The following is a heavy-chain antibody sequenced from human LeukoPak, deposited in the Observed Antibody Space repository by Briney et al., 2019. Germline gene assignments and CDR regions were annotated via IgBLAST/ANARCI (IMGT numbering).Heavy chain of an antibody. CDR2: IYYSGST. Sequence: PSQTLSLTCTVSGGSISSGDYYWSWIRQPPGKGLEWIGYIYYSGSTYYNPSLKSRVTISVDTSNNQFSLNLNSVTAADTAVYYCATDRGTGYYLRFPTLGYWGQGTLVTVSS. CDR1: GGSISSGDYY. CDR3: ATDRGTGYYLRFPTLGY. V-gene: IGHV4-30-4*01. J-gene: IGHJ4*02. D-gene: IGHD3/OR15-3a*01.